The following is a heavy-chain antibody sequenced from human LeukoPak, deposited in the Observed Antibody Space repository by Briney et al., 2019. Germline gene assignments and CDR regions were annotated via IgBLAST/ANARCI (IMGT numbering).Heavy chain of an antibody. CDR1: GYTFTSYG. V-gene: IGHV1-18*01. D-gene: IGHD3-10*01. CDR3: ARVYPTVLLWFGELFPLDY. Sequence: ASVKVSCKASGYTFTSYGISWVRQAPGQGLEWMGWISAYNGNTNYAQKLQGRVTMTTDTSTSTAYMELRSLRSDDTAVYYCARVYPTVLLWFGELFPLDYWGQGTLVTVSS. J-gene: IGHJ4*02. CDR2: ISAYNGNT.